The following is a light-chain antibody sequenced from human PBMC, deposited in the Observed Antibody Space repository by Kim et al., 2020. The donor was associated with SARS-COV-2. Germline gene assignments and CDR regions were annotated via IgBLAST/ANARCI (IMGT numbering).Light chain of an antibody. CDR1: SSDVGGYNY. J-gene: IGLJ1*01. Sequence: GQSINLSCTGTSSDVGGYNYVSWYQQHPGKAPKVMIYDVSKRPSGVSNRFSGSKSGNTASLTISGLQAEDEADYYCSSYTSSSTYVFGTGTKVTVL. CDR3: SSYTSSSTYV. CDR2: DVS. V-gene: IGLV2-14*04.